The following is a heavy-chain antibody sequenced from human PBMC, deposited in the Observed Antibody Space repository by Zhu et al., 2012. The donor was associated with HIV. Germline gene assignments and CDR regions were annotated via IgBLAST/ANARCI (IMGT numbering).Heavy chain of an antibody. CDR1: GASISRSDYY. CDR2: IHYSGST. D-gene: IGHD2-21*02. V-gene: IGHV4-39*07. Sequence: QLQESGPGLVKPSETLSLTCAVSGASISRSDYYWGWIRRSPWKGLEWIGSIHYSGSTYSNPSLRSRLTISVDTSNNQFSLKLNSVTAADTAVYYCAKQLAYCGGDCQIGWDYWGQGNPGHRLL. J-gene: IGHJ4*02. CDR3: AKQLAYCGGDCQIGWDY.